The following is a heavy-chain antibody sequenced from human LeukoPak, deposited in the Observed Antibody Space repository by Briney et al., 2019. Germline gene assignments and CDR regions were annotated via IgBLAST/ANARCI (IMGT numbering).Heavy chain of an antibody. CDR3: ARGGSNKARMDV. Sequence: ETLSLTCTVSGGSISSSSYYWGWIRQAPGKGLEWVANIKQDGSEKYCVDSVKGRFTISRDNAKNSLYLQMNSLRAEDTAVYYCARGGSNKARMDVWGKGTTVTVSS. D-gene: IGHD2/OR15-2a*01. CDR1: GGSISSSSYY. V-gene: IGHV3-7*01. CDR2: IKQDGSEK. J-gene: IGHJ6*04.